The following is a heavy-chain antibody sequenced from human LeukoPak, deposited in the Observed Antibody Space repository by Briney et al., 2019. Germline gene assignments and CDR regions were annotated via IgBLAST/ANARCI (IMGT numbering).Heavy chain of an antibody. CDR1: GYAFIDYH. J-gene: IGHJ6*03. CDR2: INPNSGGT. V-gene: IGHV1-2*02. D-gene: IGHD6-13*01. Sequence: ASVKVSCKASGYAFIDYHMHWVRQAPGQGLEWMGWINPNSGGTNYAQKFQGRVTMTRDTSISTAYMELSRLRSDDTAVYYCARDGETGIAAPGARFYYYYYMDVWAKGTTVTVPS. CDR3: ARDGETGIAAPGARFYYYYYMDV.